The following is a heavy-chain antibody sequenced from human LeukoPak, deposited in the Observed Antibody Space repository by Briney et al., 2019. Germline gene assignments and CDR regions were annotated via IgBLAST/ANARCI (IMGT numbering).Heavy chain of an antibody. CDR1: GGSFSGYY. D-gene: IGHD2-15*01. CDR2: INHSGST. V-gene: IGHV4-34*01. CDR3: ARGRVVVVAAYYYYMDV. Sequence: SETLSLTCAVYGGSFSGYYWSWIRRPPGKGLEWIGEINHSGSTNYNPSLKSRVTISVDTSKNQFSLKLSSVTAADTAVYYCARGRVVVVAAYYYYMDVWGKGTTVTVSS. J-gene: IGHJ6*03.